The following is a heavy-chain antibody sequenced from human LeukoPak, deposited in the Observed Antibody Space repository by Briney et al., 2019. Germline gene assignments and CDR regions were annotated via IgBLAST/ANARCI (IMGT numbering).Heavy chain of an antibody. Sequence: GGSLRLSCAASGFTFSDTWMHWVRQAPGKGLVWVSRIRSDGSDTRYAESVKGRFTISRDSSKNTLYLQMNSLRAEDTAVYYCASKDPYDSRAYLLDYWGQGTLVTVSS. CDR3: ASKDPYDSRAYLLDY. J-gene: IGHJ4*02. CDR1: GFTFSDTW. CDR2: IRSDGSDT. D-gene: IGHD3-22*01. V-gene: IGHV3-74*01.